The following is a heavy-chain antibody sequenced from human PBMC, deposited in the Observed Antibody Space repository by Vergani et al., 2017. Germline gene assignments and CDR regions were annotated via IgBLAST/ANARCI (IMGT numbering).Heavy chain of an antibody. Sequence: VQLVESGGGLVKPGGSLRLSCAASGFTFSDYYMSWVRQVPGKGLEWVSGISGSGGNTYYANSVKGRFTISRDNSKNTLYLQMNSLRADDTAVYYCAKGVYCSSTSCYEGRGYYYGMGVWGQGTTVTFSS. CDR1: GFTFSDYY. CDR2: ISGSGGNT. D-gene: IGHD2-2*01. J-gene: IGHJ6*02. V-gene: IGHV3-23*04. CDR3: AKGVYCSSTSCYEGRGYYYGMGV.